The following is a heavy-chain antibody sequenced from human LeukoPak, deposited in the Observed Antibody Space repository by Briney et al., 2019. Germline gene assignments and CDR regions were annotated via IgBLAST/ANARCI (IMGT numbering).Heavy chain of an antibody. CDR2: IYYSGSI. CDR3: ARYDSGEFDY. D-gene: IGHD3-10*01. V-gene: IGHV4-39*01. Sequence: PSETLSLTCTVSGGSISSSSYYWGWIRQPPGKGLEWIGNIYYSGSIYYNPSLKSRVTISGDTPKNQFSLQLSSVTAADTAVYYCARYDSGEFDYWGQGTLVIVSS. J-gene: IGHJ4*02. CDR1: GGSISSSSYY.